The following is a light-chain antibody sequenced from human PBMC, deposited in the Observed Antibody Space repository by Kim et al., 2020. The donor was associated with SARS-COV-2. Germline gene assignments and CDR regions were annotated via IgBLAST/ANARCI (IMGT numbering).Light chain of an antibody. CDR1: QSVSSNY. CDR3: QQYGSSAWT. V-gene: IGKV3-20*01. Sequence: EIVLTQSPGTLSLSPGERVTLSCRASQSVSSNYLAWYQQKPGQAPRLLIYGASSRATGIPDRFSGSGSGTDFTLTINRLEPEDFAVYYCQQYGSSAWTFGQGTKVDIK. CDR2: GAS. J-gene: IGKJ1*01.